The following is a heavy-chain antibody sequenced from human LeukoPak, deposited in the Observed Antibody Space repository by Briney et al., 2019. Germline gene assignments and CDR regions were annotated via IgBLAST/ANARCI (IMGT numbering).Heavy chain of an antibody. Sequence: PGGSLRLSCAMSGFSFSSYWMSWVRQAPGKGLEWVANINQDGSQKYYVDSVKGRSTVSRDNNKNSLYLQMNSLRVEDTAVYYCATGGSSPDYWGQGALVTVSS. V-gene: IGHV3-7*05. CDR3: ATGGSSPDY. CDR1: GFSFSSYW. CDR2: INQDGSQK. D-gene: IGHD6-6*01. J-gene: IGHJ4*02.